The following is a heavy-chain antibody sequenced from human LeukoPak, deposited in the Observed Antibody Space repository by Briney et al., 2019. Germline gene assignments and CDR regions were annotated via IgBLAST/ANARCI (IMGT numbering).Heavy chain of an antibody. CDR2: IIPIFGTA. Sequence: SVKVSCKASGGTFSSYAISWVRQAPGQGLEWMGGIIPIFGTANYAQKFQGRVTITADESTSIAYMELSSLRSEDTAVYYCARDLSADWPLRYWGQGTLVTVSS. CDR3: ARDLSADWPLRY. CDR1: GGTFSSYA. V-gene: IGHV1-69*01. D-gene: IGHD3-9*01. J-gene: IGHJ4*02.